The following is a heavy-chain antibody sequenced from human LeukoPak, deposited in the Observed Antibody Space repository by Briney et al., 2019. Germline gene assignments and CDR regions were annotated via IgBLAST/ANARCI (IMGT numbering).Heavy chain of an antibody. D-gene: IGHD6-19*01. J-gene: IGHJ4*02. CDR1: EFTFSNYG. CDR2: ISYDGSSK. CDR3: AKALTIAVAGTFDY. Sequence: GGSLRLSCAASEFTFSNYGMHWVRQAPGKGLEWVAVISYDGSSKYYADSVKGRFTISRDNSKNTLYLQMNSLRAEDTAVYYCAKALTIAVAGTFDYWGQGTLVTVSS. V-gene: IGHV3-30*18.